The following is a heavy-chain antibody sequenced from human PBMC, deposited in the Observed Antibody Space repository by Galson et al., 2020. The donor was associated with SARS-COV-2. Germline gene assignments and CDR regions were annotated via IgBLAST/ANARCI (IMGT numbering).Heavy chain of an antibody. J-gene: IGHJ4*02. V-gene: IGHV3-74*01. CDR3: ARDRAQYYYGAGTYDY. D-gene: IGHD3-10*01. CDR2: INIDGSSP. CDR1: GFTFNGYW. Sequence: GESLKISCAASGFTFNGYWMHWVRQAPGKGLVWVSRINIDGSSPSYADSVKGRFTISRDNAKNTLYLQMNSLRAEDTAVYYCARDRAQYYYGAGTYDYWGQGTLGTVSS.